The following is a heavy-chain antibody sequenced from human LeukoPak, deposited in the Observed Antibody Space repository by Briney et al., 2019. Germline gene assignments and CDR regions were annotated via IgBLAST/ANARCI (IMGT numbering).Heavy chain of an antibody. CDR1: VYTFTGYY. Sequence: ASVKVSCKASVYTFTGYYMHWVRQAPGQGLEWMGWINPNSGGTNYAQKFQGRVTMTRDTSISTAYMELSRLRSDDTAVYYCARDLMVRVYNWFDPWGQGTLVTVSS. V-gene: IGHV1-2*02. D-gene: IGHD3-10*01. CDR3: ARDLMVRVYNWFDP. J-gene: IGHJ5*02. CDR2: INPNSGGT.